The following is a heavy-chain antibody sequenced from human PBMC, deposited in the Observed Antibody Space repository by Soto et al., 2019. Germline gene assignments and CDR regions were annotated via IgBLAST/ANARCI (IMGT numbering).Heavy chain of an antibody. Sequence: GGSLRLSCAASGFTFSSYGMHWVRQAPGKGLEWVAVISYDGSNKYYADSVKGRFTISRDNSKNTLYLQMNSLRAEDTAVYYCAKDIEYSSSDLYYYYGMDVWGQGTTVTVSS. V-gene: IGHV3-30*18. CDR1: GFTFSSYG. D-gene: IGHD6-6*01. J-gene: IGHJ6*02. CDR3: AKDIEYSSSDLYYYYGMDV. CDR2: ISYDGSNK.